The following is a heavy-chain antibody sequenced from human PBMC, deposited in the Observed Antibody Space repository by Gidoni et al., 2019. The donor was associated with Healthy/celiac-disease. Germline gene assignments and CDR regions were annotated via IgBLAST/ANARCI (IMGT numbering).Heavy chain of an antibody. Sequence: EVQLVESGGGLVQPGGSLKLSCAASGFTFSGSAMHWVRQASGKGLGWVGRIRSKANSYATAYAASVKGRFTISRDDSKNTAYLQMNSLKTEDTAVYYCTRLDDYGDYPGYWGQGTLVTVSS. CDR2: IRSKANSYAT. CDR3: TRLDDYGDYPGY. CDR1: GFTFSGSA. J-gene: IGHJ4*02. V-gene: IGHV3-73*02. D-gene: IGHD4-17*01.